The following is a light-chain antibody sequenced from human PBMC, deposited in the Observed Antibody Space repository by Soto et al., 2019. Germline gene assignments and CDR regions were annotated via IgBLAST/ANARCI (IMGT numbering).Light chain of an antibody. J-gene: IGKJ1*01. V-gene: IGKV3-15*01. Sequence: IVLAKSHGTVSLAPGERGAFCCRASQSVSSSLSWYQQKPGQAPRLLIYGASTRATGIPARFSGSGSGTEYTLTISSLQSEDFAVYYCQQHNNWPATFGQGTKVDIK. CDR3: QQHNNWPAT. CDR2: GAS. CDR1: QSVSSS.